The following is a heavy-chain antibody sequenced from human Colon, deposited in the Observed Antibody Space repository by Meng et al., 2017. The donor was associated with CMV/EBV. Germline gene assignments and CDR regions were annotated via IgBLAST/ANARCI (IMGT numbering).Heavy chain of an antibody. V-gene: IGHV3-30-3*01. J-gene: IGHJ4*02. CDR2: ISFDGSDK. CDR1: GFTFNVYA. CDR3: TRERTDRVFDY. D-gene: IGHD1/OR15-1a*01. Sequence: GGPRRLSCAASGFTFNVYAMHWVRQAPGKGLEWVVVISFDGSDKYYADSVKGRFTISRDNSKNTLSLQMNSLRTEDTAVYYCTRERTDRVFDYWGQGTLVTVSS.